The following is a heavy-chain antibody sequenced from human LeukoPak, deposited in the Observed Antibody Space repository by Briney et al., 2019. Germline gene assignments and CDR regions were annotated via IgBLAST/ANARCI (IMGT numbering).Heavy chain of an antibody. V-gene: IGHV3-7*01. CDR2: IKQDGSEK. CDR3: ARVSSWELRGFWYYYHYYMDV. D-gene: IGHD1-26*01. Sequence: GGSLRLSCAASGFTFSSYWMSWVRQAPGKGLEWVANIKQDGSEKYYVDSVKGRFTISRDNAKNSLYLQMNSLRAEDTAVYYCARVSSWELRGFWYYYHYYMDVWGKGTTVTISS. CDR1: GFTFSSYW. J-gene: IGHJ6*03.